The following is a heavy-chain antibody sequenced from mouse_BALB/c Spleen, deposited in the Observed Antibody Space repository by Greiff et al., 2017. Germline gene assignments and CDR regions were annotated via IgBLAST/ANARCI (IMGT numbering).Heavy chain of an antibody. D-gene: IGHD2-4*01. CDR3: ARGGPMITTNGFDY. J-gene: IGHJ2*01. CDR1: GFTFSSYA. Sequence: EVQVVESGGGLVKPGGSLKLSCAASGFTFSSYAMSWVRQTPEKRLEWVASISSGGSTYYPDSVKGRFTISRDNARNILYLQMSSLRSEDTAMYYCARGGPMITTNGFDYWGQGTTLTVSS. CDR2: ISSGGST. V-gene: IGHV5-6-5*01.